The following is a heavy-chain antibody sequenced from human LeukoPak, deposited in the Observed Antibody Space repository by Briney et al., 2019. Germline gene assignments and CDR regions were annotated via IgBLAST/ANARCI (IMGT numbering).Heavy chain of an antibody. CDR3: ARASRAFDI. V-gene: IGHV3-30*04. J-gene: IGHJ3*02. Sequence: GGSLRLSCAASGFTFSSYAMHWVRQAPGKGLEWVAVISYDGSNKYYAGSVKGRFTISRDNSKNTLYLQMNSLRAEDTAVYYCARASRAFDIWGQGTMVTVSS. CDR1: GFTFSSYA. CDR2: ISYDGSNK.